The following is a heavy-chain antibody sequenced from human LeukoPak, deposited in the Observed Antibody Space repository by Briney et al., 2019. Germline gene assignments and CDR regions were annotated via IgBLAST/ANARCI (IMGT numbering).Heavy chain of an antibody. Sequence: ASVKVSCKASGGTFSRYAISWVRQAPGQGLEWMGGIIPIFGTANYAQKFQGRVTITADESTSTAYMELSSLRSEDTAVYYCARALQPHSIAVAGTLVYWGQGTLVTVSS. CDR2: IIPIFGTA. D-gene: IGHD6-19*01. CDR1: GGTFSRYA. V-gene: IGHV1-69*13. J-gene: IGHJ4*02. CDR3: ARALQPHSIAVAGTLVY.